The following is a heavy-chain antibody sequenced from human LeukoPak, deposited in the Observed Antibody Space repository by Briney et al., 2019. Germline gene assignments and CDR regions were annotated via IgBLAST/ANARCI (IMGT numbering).Heavy chain of an antibody. CDR2: VYYSGST. J-gene: IGHJ5*02. Sequence: SETLSLTCTVSGGSITGSTYYWGWIRQPPGKGLEWIGSVYYSGSTYYNPSLKSRVTISVDTSKNQFSLKLSSVTAADTAVYYCARVSGRQQLAPVRWFDPWGQGTLVTVSS. CDR1: GGSITGSTYY. D-gene: IGHD6-13*01. CDR3: ARVSGRQQLAPVRWFDP. V-gene: IGHV4-39*07.